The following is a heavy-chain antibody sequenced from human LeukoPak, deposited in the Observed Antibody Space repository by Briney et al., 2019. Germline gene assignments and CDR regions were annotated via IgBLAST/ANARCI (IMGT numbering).Heavy chain of an antibody. CDR2: ISAYSGKT. J-gene: IGHJ3*01. CDR1: GYTFTNFG. Sequence: ASVKASCKASGYTFTNFGVSWVRQAPAQGLEWMGWISAYSGKTNYAQKFQGRVTLTTDTSVSTAYMELRSLRSDDTAIYYCARDGELPHDGFDLWGQGTMVTVSS. CDR3: ARDGELPHDGFDL. D-gene: IGHD3-10*01. V-gene: IGHV1-18*01.